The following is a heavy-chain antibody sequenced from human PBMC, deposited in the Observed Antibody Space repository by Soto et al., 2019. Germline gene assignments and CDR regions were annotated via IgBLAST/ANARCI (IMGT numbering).Heavy chain of an antibody. J-gene: IGHJ5*02. CDR3: ARDSPTYSSRNGSDP. CDR2: TYYRSKWYN. D-gene: IGHD6-13*01. CDR1: RDSFSSNSAA. V-gene: IGHV6-1*01. Sequence: SQTLSLTCAISRDSFSSNSAACNCIRQSPSRGLEWLGRTYYRSKWYNDYAVSVKSRITINPDTSKNQFSLQLNSVTPEDTAVYYCARDSPTYSSRNGSDPWGQGTLVTVSS.